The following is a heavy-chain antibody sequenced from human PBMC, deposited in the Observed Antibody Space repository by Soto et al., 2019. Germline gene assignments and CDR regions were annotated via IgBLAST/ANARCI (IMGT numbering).Heavy chain of an antibody. CDR1: GVSIRSGGYY. J-gene: IGHJ4*02. V-gene: IGHV4-31*03. Sequence: PSETLSLTSTGSGVSIRSGGYYWSWIRQHPGKGLEWIGYIYYNGSPYYNPSLKSRVTISVDPSKNRFSLDLNSVTAADTAVYYCARQNPYSSGPYYFDFWGQGALVTVSS. D-gene: IGHD3-22*01. CDR2: IYYNGSP. CDR3: ARQNPYSSGPYYFDF.